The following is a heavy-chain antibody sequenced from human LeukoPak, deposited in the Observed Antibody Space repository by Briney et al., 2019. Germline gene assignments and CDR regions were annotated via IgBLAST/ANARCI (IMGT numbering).Heavy chain of an antibody. CDR3: ASSSIVSRDAFDI. CDR2: RYYSGST. J-gene: IGHJ3*02. V-gene: IGHV4-59*12. D-gene: IGHD2-15*01. Sequence: PSETLSLTCTVSVGSIRSYYWSWIRQPPGKGLEWIGYRYYSGSTNCNPSLKSRVTISVDTSENQFSLKLTSATAADTAVYYCASSSIVSRDAFDIWGQGTMVTVSS. CDR1: VGSIRSYY.